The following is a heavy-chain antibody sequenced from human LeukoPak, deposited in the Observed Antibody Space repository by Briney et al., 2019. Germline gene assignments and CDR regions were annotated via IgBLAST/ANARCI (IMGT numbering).Heavy chain of an antibody. CDR3: ARDRRAYYDFWSGSLEPPDY. CDR2: ISAYNGNT. J-gene: IGHJ4*02. Sequence: ASVKVSCKASGYTFTSYGISWVRQAPGQGLEWMGWISAYNGNTNYAQKLQGRVTMTTDTSTSTAYMELRSLRSDDTAVYYCARDRRAYYDFWSGSLEPPDYWGQGTPVTVSS. CDR1: GYTFTSYG. V-gene: IGHV1-18*01. D-gene: IGHD3-3*01.